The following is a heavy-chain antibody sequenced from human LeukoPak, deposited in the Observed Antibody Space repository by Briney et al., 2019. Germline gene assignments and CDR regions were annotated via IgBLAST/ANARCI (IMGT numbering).Heavy chain of an antibody. CDR3: ARRRLYYYDSSGPMDY. D-gene: IGHD3-22*01. CDR1: GGSFSGYY. CDR2: INHSGST. V-gene: IGHV4-34*01. Sequence: SETLSLTCAVYGGSFSGYYWSWIRQPPGKGLEWIGEINHSGSTNYNPSLKSRVTISVDTSKNQFSLKLSSVTAADTAVYYCARRRLYYYDSSGPMDYWGQGTLVTVSS. J-gene: IGHJ4*02.